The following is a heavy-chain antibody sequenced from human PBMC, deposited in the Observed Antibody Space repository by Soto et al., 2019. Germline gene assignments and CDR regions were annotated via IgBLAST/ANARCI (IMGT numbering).Heavy chain of an antibody. Sequence: SDTLSLTCTASGYSISSGSYYWSWIPPLPGKGLEWIGYIYYSGSTYYNPSLKSRVTISVDTSKNQFSLKLNSATAADTAVYYCATRTDYYYGSGSLGGMDVWGQGTTVT. CDR1: GYSISSGSYY. CDR2: IYYSGST. V-gene: IGHV4-31*03. D-gene: IGHD3-10*01. J-gene: IGHJ6*02. CDR3: ATRTDYYYGSGSLGGMDV.